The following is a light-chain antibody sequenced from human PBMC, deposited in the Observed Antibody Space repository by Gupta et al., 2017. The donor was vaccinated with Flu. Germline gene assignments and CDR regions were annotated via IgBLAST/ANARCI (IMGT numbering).Light chain of an antibody. V-gene: IGKV2-28*01. CDR2: LGS. J-gene: IGKJ2*01. Sequence: IVMTQSPLSLPVTPGEPASISCRSSQSLLHGNGYNYLDWYLQKPGQSPQLLIYLGSDRASGVPDRFSGSGSGTDFTLKISRVEAEDVGVYYCRQALQTPYTFGQGTKLEIK. CDR3: RQALQTPYT. CDR1: QSLLHGNGYNY.